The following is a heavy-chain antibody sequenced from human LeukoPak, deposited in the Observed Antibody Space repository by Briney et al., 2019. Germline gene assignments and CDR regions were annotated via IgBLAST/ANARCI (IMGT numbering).Heavy chain of an antibody. CDR3: ARDPQQQLVRGEGY. CDR1: GFTFSSYE. V-gene: IGHV3-21*01. J-gene: IGHJ4*02. D-gene: IGHD6-13*01. CDR2: ISSSSSYI. Sequence: PGGSLRLSCAASGFTFSSYEMNWVRRAPGKGLEWVSSISSSSSYIYYADSVKGRFTISRDNAKNSLYLQMNSLRAEDTAVYYCARDPQQQLVRGEGYWGQGTLVTVSS.